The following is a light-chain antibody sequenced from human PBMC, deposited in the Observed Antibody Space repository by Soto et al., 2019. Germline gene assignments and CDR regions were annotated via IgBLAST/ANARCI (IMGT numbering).Light chain of an antibody. J-gene: IGLJ2*01. CDR3: CSYAGSSTLV. Sequence: QSVLTQPASVSGSPGLSITISCTGTSSDVGSYNLVSWYQQHPGKAPKLMIYEGSKRPSGVSNRFSGSKSGNTASPTISGLQAEDEADYYCCSYAGSSTLVFGGGTKLTVL. V-gene: IGLV2-23*01. CDR2: EGS. CDR1: SSDVGSYNL.